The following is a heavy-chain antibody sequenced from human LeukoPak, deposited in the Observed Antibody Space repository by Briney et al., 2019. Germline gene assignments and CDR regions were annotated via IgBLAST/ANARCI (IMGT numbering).Heavy chain of an antibody. Sequence: ASVKVSCKASGGTFSSYAISWVRQAPGQRLEWMGGINAGNGNTKYSQKFQGRVTITRDTSASTAYMELSSLRSEDTAVYYCAREVTAAGKGNYFDYWGQGTLVTVSS. CDR3: AREVTAAGKGNYFDY. D-gene: IGHD6-13*01. J-gene: IGHJ4*02. CDR2: INAGNGNT. V-gene: IGHV1-3*01. CDR1: GGTFSSYA.